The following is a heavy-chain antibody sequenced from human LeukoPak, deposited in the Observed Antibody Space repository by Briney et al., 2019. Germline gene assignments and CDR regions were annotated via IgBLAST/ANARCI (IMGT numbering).Heavy chain of an antibody. Sequence: PSETLSLTCTVSGGSISSSSYYWGWIRQPPGKGLEWIGSIYYSGSTYYNPSLKSRVTISVDTSKNQFSLKLSSVTAADTAVYYCARRRQDAFDTWGQGTMVTVSS. CDR2: IYYSGST. CDR1: GGSISSSSYY. J-gene: IGHJ3*02. CDR3: ARRRQDAFDT. V-gene: IGHV4-39*01.